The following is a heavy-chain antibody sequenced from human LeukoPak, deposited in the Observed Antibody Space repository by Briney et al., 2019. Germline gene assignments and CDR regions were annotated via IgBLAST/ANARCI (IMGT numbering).Heavy chain of an antibody. D-gene: IGHD2-15*01. V-gene: IGHV1-8*01. J-gene: IGHJ6*03. Sequence: ASVKVSCKASGYTFTSYDINWVRQATGQGPEWMGWMNPNSGNTGYAQKFQGRVTMTRNTSISTAYMELSSLRSEDTAVYYCARGRKPRYCSGGSCYYYYYYMDVWGKGTTVTVSS. CDR3: ARGRKPRYCSGGSCYYYYYYMDV. CDR1: GYTFTSYD. CDR2: MNPNSGNT.